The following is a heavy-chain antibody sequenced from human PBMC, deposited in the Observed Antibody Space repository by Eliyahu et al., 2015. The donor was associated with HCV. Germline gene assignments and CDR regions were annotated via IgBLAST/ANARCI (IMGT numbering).Heavy chain of an antibody. CDR2: ISPYXGDT. CDR3: ASGPYYSDPRGHSYASIDY. D-gene: IGHD3-22*01. CDR1: GYTFPTYG. Sequence: QVHLVQSGAEVKKPGASVKVSCKASGYTFPTYGITWVRQAPGQGLEXXGXISPYXGDTDYAQQFQGRITMTTDTSKTTGYMELRSLRSDDTAVYYCASGPYYSDPRGHSYASIDYWGQGTLVTVSS. V-gene: IGHV1-18*04. J-gene: IGHJ4*02.